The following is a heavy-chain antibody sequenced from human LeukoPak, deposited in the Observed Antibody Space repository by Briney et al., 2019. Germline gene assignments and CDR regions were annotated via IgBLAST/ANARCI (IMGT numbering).Heavy chain of an antibody. V-gene: IGHV3-30*18. CDR2: ISYDGSNK. J-gene: IGHJ6*02. D-gene: IGHD2-21*01. CDR1: GFTFSSYG. Sequence: GGSLRLSCAASGFTFSSYGMHWVRQAPGKGLEWVAVISYDGSNKYYADSVKGRFTISRDNSKNTLYLQMNSLRAEDTAVYYCANAGRRNWWWVPYYYYGMDVWGQGTTVTVSS. CDR3: ANAGRRNWWWVPYYYYGMDV.